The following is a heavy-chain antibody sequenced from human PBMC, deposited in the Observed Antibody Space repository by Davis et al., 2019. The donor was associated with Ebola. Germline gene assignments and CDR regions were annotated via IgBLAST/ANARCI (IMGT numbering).Heavy chain of an antibody. CDR2: IYPGDSNT. Sequence: GESLKISCKGSGYSFTNYWIGWVRQMPGKGLEWMGIIYPGDSNTRYSPSFQGQVTISADKSINTAYLQWTSLEASDTAIYYCARGTNGYNPGGYFDSWGQGTLVTVSS. D-gene: IGHD5-24*01. CDR3: ARGTNGYNPGGYFDS. V-gene: IGHV5-51*01. J-gene: IGHJ4*02. CDR1: GYSFTNYW.